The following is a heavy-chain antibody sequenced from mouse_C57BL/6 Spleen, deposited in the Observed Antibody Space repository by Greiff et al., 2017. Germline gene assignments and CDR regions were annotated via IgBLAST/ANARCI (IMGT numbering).Heavy chain of an antibody. CDR1: GYTFTSYW. V-gene: IGHV1-55*01. J-gene: IGHJ4*01. Sequence: VQLQQPGAELVKPGASVKMSCKASGYTFTSYWITWVKQRPGQGLEWIGDIYPGSGSTNYNEKFKSKATLTVDTSSSTAYMQLSSLTSEDSAVYYCASNYGSSYPRAMDYWGQGTSVTVSS. CDR3: ASNYGSSYPRAMDY. D-gene: IGHD1-1*01. CDR2: IYPGSGST.